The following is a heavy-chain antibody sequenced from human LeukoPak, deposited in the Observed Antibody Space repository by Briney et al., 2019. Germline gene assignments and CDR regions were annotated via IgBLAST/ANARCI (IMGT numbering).Heavy chain of an antibody. V-gene: IGHV4-34*01. J-gene: IGHJ5*02. Sequence: SETLSLTCAVYGGFFSGYYWSWIRQPPGKGLEWIGEINHSGSPNYNPSLKSRVTISVDTSKNQFSLKLSSVTAADTAVYYCARQAGRGSSCYSSYRLNWFDPWGQGTLVTVSS. CDR2: INHSGSP. CDR3: ARQAGRGSSCYSSYRLNWFDP. CDR1: GGFFSGYY. D-gene: IGHD6-13*01.